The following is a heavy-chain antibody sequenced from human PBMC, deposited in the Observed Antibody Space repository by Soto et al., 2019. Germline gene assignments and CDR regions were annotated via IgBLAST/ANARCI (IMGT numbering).Heavy chain of an antibody. CDR2: ISYDGSNK. V-gene: IGHV3-30-3*01. J-gene: IGHJ4*02. Sequence: GGSLRLSCAASGFTFSSYAMHWVRQAPGKGLEWVAVISYDGSNKYYADSVKGRFTISRDNSKNTLYLQMNSLRAGDTAVYYCALTLSGGSVFDYWGQGTLVTVSS. CDR1: GFTFSSYA. CDR3: ALTLSGGSVFDY. D-gene: IGHD3-10*01.